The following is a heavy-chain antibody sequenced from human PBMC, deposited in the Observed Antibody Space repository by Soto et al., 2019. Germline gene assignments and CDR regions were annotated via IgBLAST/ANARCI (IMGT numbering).Heavy chain of an antibody. J-gene: IGHJ3*02. CDR3: ARDLYGSGNDAFDI. CDR2: ISAYNGNT. CDR1: GYTFTSYG. Sequence: ASVKVSGKASGYTFTSYGISWVRQAPGQGLEWMGWISAYNGNTNYAQKLQGRVTMTTDTSTSTAYMELRSLRSDDTAVYYCARDLYGSGNDAFDIWGQGTMVTVSS. V-gene: IGHV1-18*01. D-gene: IGHD3-10*01.